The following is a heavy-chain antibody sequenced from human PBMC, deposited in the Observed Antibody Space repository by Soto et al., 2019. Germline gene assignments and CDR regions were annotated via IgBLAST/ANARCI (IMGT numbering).Heavy chain of an antibody. D-gene: IGHD3-16*02. CDR2: IIRNGHYM. Sequence: SLRLSSVASGFSLSTSVITWVRQSPGKELEWVSSIIRNGHYMYYGESVKGRFTISSDTARNSVFLEMDNLRVEDTAVYFCARADLLRGTNYRDGTDVWGKGNTVTVSS. V-gene: IGHV3-21*01. J-gene: IGHJ6*04. CDR3: ARADLLRGTNYRDGTDV. CDR1: GFSLSTSV.